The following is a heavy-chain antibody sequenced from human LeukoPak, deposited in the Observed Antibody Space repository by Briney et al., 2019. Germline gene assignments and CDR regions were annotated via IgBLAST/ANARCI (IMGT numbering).Heavy chain of an antibody. D-gene: IGHD3-10*01. CDR2: IYYSGST. Sequence: TSETLSLTCTVSGGSISSYYWSWIRQPPGKGLEWIGYIYYSGSTNYNPSLKSRVTISVDTSKNQFSLKLSSVTGADTAVYYCARDLGYYGSGSYLSSWGQGTLVTVSS. CDR1: GGSISSYY. V-gene: IGHV4-59*01. CDR3: ARDLGYYGSGSYLSS. J-gene: IGHJ5*02.